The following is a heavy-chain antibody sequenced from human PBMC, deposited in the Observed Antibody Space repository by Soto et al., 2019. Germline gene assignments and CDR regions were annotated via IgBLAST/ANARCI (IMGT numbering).Heavy chain of an antibody. CDR3: ARRDGDYLGVGYFDF. D-gene: IGHD4-17*01. CDR1: GGSFSPYY. V-gene: IGHV4-34*01. Sequence: PSETLSLTCAVYGGSFSPYYWRWIRQTPGKGLEWIAEINYSGITNFNPSLKSRVTMSVDTSKSQISMKLSSMTAADTAMYYCARRDGDYLGVGYFDFWGQGSMVTVS. CDR2: INYSGIT. J-gene: IGHJ4*02.